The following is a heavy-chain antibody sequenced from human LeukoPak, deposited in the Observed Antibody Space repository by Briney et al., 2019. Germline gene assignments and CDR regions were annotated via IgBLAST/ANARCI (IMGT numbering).Heavy chain of an antibody. D-gene: IGHD6-19*01. J-gene: IGHJ4*02. CDR1: GGSISSSSYY. V-gene: IGHV4-39*01. CDR2: IYYSGST. CDR3: ARHFPGVAVAGYYFDY. Sequence: KPSETLSLTCTVCGGSISSSSYYWGWIRQPPGKGLEWIGSIYYSGSTYYNPSLKSRVTISVDTSKNQFSLKLSSVTAADTAVYYCARHFPGVAVAGYYFDYWGQGTLVTVSS.